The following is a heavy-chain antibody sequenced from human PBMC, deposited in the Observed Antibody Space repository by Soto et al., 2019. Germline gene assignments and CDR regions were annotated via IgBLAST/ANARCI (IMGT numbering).Heavy chain of an antibody. CDR2: IFWDGSNT. Sequence: EVQLVESGGVVVQPGGSLRLSCAASGFTFDDYTMHWVRQAPGKGLEWVSLIFWDGSNTHYADSVKGRFTISRDNRKNSLYLQMDRLRTEDTALYYCAKDMAYGGNSGPFDYLGQGTLVTVSS. CDR3: AKDMAYGGNSGPFDY. CDR1: GFTFDDYT. D-gene: IGHD4-17*01. V-gene: IGHV3-43*01. J-gene: IGHJ4*02.